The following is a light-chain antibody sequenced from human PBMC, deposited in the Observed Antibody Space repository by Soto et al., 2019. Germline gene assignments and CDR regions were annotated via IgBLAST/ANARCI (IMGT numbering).Light chain of an antibody. CDR3: CSYAGSYV. Sequence: QSALTQPRSVSGSPGQSVTISCTGTSSDVGGYNYVSWYQQHPGKAPKLMIYDVSKRPSGVPDSFSGSKSGNTASLTISGLQDEYEADYYCCSYAGSYVFGNGTKVTVL. J-gene: IGLJ1*01. CDR2: DVS. CDR1: SSDVGGYNY. V-gene: IGLV2-11*01.